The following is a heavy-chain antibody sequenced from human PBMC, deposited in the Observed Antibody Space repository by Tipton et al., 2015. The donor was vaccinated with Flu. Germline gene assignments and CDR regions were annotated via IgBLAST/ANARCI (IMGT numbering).Heavy chain of an antibody. CDR2: IYYSGST. D-gene: IGHD3-10*01. CDR3: AREAYGSGSYEFWFDP. J-gene: IGHJ5*02. Sequence: TLSLTCTVSGDSISSSSYYWGWIRQPPGKGLEWIGSIYYSGSTYCNPSLKSRVTISVDTSKNQFSLKLSSVTAADTAVYYCAREAYGSGSYEFWFDPWGQGTLVTVSS. CDR1: GDSISSSSYY. V-gene: IGHV4-39*07.